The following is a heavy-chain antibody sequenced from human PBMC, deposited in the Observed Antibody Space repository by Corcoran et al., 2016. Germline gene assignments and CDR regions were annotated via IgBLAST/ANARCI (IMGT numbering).Heavy chain of an antibody. V-gene: IGHV1-46*01. Sequence: QVQLVQSGAEVKKPGASVKVSCKASGYTFTSYYMNWVRQAPGKGLEWMGIINPSGGSTSYEQKFKGRVTMTRDTSTSTVYMELSSLRSEDTAVYYCSRGAFVWYNAWPLYWGQGTVVTVSS. CDR2: INPSGGST. CDR1: GYTFTSYY. D-gene: IGHD3-9*01. J-gene: IGHJ4*02. CDR3: SRGAFVWYNAWPLY.